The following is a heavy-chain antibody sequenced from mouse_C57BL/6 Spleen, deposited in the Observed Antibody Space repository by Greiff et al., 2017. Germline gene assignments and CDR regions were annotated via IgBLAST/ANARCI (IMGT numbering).Heavy chain of an antibody. CDR1: GYTFTCYW. V-gene: IGHV1-52*01. J-gene: IGHJ4*01. CDR3: ARRRDYDYDLYAMDY. D-gene: IGHD2-4*01. Sequence: QVQLKQPGAELVRPGSSVKLSCKASGYTFTCYWMHWVKQRPIQGLEWIGNIDPSDSETHYNQKFKDKATLTVDKSSSTAYMQLSSLTSEDSAVYYCARRRDYDYDLYAMDYWGQGTSVTVSS. CDR2: IDPSDSET.